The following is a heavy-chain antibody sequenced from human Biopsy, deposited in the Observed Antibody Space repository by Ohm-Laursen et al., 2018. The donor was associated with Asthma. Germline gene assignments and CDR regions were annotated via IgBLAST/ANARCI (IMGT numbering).Heavy chain of an antibody. CDR1: GYTFNSAG. CDR2: ISVYNGNT. Sequence: ASVKVSCKTSGYTFNSAGNTWVRRAPGQGLEWMGWISVYNGNTKVAQKLQDRVTMITDTSTSTAYMELRSLRSDDTAVYFCARAVDYSHYYGIDVWGQGTTVTVS. D-gene: IGHD3-10*01. CDR3: ARAVDYSHYYGIDV. V-gene: IGHV1-18*01. J-gene: IGHJ6*02.